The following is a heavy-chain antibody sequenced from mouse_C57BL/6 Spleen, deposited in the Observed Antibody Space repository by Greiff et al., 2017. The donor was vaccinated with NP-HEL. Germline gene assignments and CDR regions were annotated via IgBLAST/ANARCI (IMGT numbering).Heavy chain of an antibody. CDR2: IDPETGGT. D-gene: IGHD2-5*01. CDR3: TDSNPFAY. V-gene: IGHV1-15*01. CDR1: GYTFTDYE. J-gene: IGHJ3*01. Sequence: QVHVKQSGAELVRPGASVTLSCKASGYTFTDYEMHWVKQTPVHGLEWIGAIDPETGGTAYNQKFKGKATLTADKSSSTAYMELRSLTSEDSAVYYCTDSNPFAYWGQGTLVTVSA.